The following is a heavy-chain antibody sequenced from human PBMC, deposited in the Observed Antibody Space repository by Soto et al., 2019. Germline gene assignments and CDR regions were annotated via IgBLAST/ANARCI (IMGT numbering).Heavy chain of an antibody. J-gene: IGHJ4*02. D-gene: IGHD3-10*01. CDR1: GGSISGDY. Sequence: QLQLQESGPGLVKPSETLSLTCTVSGGSISGDYWGWIRQPPGKGLEWIATIYYSERTFYNPSLESRVTIYVDTSRDQFSLKLTSVTAADTAVYYCARLPRTTTSGSGTDFWGQGTLVTVSS. CDR3: ARLPRTTTSGSGTDF. CDR2: IYYSERT. V-gene: IGHV4-39*01.